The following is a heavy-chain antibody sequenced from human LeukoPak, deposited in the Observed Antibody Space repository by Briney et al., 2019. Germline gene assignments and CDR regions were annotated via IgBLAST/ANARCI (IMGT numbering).Heavy chain of an antibody. CDR3: ARTRGGYSYGYPGYFQH. V-gene: IGHV1-2*02. CDR2: INPNSGGT. J-gene: IGHJ1*01. D-gene: IGHD5-18*01. Sequence: ASVKVSCKASGYTFTGYYMHWVRQAPGQGLEWMGWINPNSGGTNYAQKLQGRVTMTRDTSITTAYMELSRLTSDDTAVYYCARTRGGYSYGYPGYFQHWGQGTLVTVSS. CDR1: GYTFTGYY.